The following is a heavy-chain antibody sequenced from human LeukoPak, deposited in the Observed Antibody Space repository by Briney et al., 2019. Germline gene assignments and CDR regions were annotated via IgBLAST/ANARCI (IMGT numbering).Heavy chain of an antibody. J-gene: IGHJ6*03. CDR1: GGSISNYF. Sequence: PSETLSLTCTVSGGSISNYFWSWIRQPPGNGLEWIGYISSSGSTNYNPSLKSRVTISVATPKNQFSLKLRPVTAAHTAAYSGARHNYCRLHYYYYYMDVWGKGTTVTVSS. CDR2: ISSSGST. D-gene: IGHD4-11*01. CDR3: ARHNYCRLHYYYYYMDV. V-gene: IGHV4-59*08.